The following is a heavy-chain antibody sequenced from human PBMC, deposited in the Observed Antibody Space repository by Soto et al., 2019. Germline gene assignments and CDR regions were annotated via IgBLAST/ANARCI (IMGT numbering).Heavy chain of an antibody. Sequence: SETLSLTCTVSGGSISSGGYYWSWIRQHPGKGLEWIGYIYYSGSTYYNPSLKSRVTISVDTSKNQYSLKLSSVTAADTAVYFCSSSTFFGRAGRDNNWFDPWGQGTLVTVSS. D-gene: IGHD3-10*01. J-gene: IGHJ5*02. V-gene: IGHV4-31*03. CDR3: SSSTFFGRAGRDNNWFDP. CDR2: IYYSGST. CDR1: GGSISSGGYY.